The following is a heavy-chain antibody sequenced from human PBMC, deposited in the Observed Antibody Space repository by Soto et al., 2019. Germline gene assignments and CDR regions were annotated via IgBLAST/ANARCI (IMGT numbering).Heavy chain of an antibody. D-gene: IGHD4-17*01. CDR1: GGSISSYY. Sequence: SETLSLTCTVSGGSISSYYWSWIRQPPGKGLEWIGYIYYSGSTNYNPSLKSRVTISVDTSKNQFSLKLSSVTAADTAVYYCARGLGVTSHWFDPLGQGTLVTVSS. V-gene: IGHV4-59*01. J-gene: IGHJ5*02. CDR3: ARGLGVTSHWFDP. CDR2: IYYSGST.